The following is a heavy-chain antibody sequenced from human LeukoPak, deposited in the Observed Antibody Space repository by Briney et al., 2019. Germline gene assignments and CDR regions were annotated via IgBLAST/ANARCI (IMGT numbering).Heavy chain of an antibody. CDR2: IYYSGST. V-gene: IGHV4-59*01. Sequence: SETLSLTCTVSGGSISSYYWSWIRQPPGKGLEWIGYIYYSGSTNYNPSLKSRVTISVDTSKNQFSLKLSSVTAADTAVYYCARGPFGVVIFDYWGQGTLVTGSS. J-gene: IGHJ4*02. CDR3: ARGPFGVVIFDY. CDR1: GGSISSYY. D-gene: IGHD3-3*01.